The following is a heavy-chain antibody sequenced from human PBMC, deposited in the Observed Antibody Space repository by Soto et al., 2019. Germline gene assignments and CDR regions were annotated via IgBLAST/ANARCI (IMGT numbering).Heavy chain of an antibody. J-gene: IGHJ4*02. Sequence: NPSETLSLTCTVSGGSISSYYWSWIRQPPGKGLEWIGYIYYSGSTNYNPSLKSRVTISVDTSKNQFSLKLSSVTAADTAVYYCARTYYDFWSGYFDYWGQGTLVTVSS. CDR3: ARTYYDFWSGYFDY. V-gene: IGHV4-59*01. CDR1: GGSISSYY. D-gene: IGHD3-3*01. CDR2: IYYSGST.